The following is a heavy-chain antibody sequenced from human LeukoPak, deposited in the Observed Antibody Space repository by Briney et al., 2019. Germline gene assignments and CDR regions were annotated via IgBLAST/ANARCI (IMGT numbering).Heavy chain of an antibody. Sequence: KPSETLSLTCTVSGGSISSSSYYWGWIRQPPGKGLEWIGSIYYSGSTYYNPSLKSRVTISVDTSKNQFSLKLSSVTAADTAVYYCARRFSGHGLGFGYWGQGTLVTVSS. CDR1: GGSISSSSYY. D-gene: IGHD2-15*01. V-gene: IGHV4-39*01. CDR2: IYYSGST. J-gene: IGHJ4*02. CDR3: ARRFSGHGLGFGY.